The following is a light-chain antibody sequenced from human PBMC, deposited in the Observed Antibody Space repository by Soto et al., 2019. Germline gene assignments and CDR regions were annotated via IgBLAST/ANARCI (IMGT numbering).Light chain of an antibody. V-gene: IGKV1-6*01. CDR2: AAS. CDR1: QGIRSD. J-gene: IGKJ4*01. Sequence: AIQMTQSPSSLSASVGDTVIITCRASQGIRSDLAWYQQKPGKAPKLLIYAASSLQSGVPLRFSGSGSGTDFTLTISGLQPDDFATDYCLQDRGYPFTFGGGTKVEIK. CDR3: LQDRGYPFT.